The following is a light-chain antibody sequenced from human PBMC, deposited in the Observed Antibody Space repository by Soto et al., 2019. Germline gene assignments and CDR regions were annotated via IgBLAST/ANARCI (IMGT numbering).Light chain of an antibody. CDR1: QSLLHSNGYYY. CDR3: MQALQTPWT. V-gene: IGKV2-28*01. J-gene: IGKJ1*01. Sequence: DIVMTQCPLSLPVTPGEPASISCRSSQSLLHSNGYYYLDWYLQKPGQSPQVLIYLGSHRASGVPDRFSGSGSGTDFTLKISRVEAEDVGVYYCMQALQTPWTFGQWTKVEVK. CDR2: LGS.